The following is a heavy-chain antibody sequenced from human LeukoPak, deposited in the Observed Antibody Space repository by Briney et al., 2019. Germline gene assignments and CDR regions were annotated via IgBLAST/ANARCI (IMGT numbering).Heavy chain of an antibody. CDR1: GYTXTDYY. CDR2: IIPNSGGT. J-gene: IGHJ5*02. Sequence: ASVKVSCKASGYTXTDYYMHGVRQAPGQELEWMGWIIPNSGGTNYAQKFQGRVTMTRDTSISTVYMELSRLKSDDTAVYYCTRVVGANTALWFDPWGQGTLVTVSS. V-gene: IGHV1-2*02. CDR3: TRVVGANTALWFDP. D-gene: IGHD1-26*01.